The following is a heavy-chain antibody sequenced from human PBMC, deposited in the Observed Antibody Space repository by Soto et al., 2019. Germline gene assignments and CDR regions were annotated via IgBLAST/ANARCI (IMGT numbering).Heavy chain of an antibody. J-gene: IGHJ4*02. CDR3: ATRDSSSRFY. V-gene: IGHV4-4*02. CDR1: GVSIDSHDW. CDR2: SHQSGDT. Sequence: QVQLQESGPGLVKPSGTLSLTCAVSGVSIDSHDWWTWVRQPPGKGLEWIGESHQSGDTNYNSSLGSRVTISVDKSKNHFSLKLTSLTVADTAVYYCATRDSSSRFYWGQGILVTVSS. D-gene: IGHD6-13*01.